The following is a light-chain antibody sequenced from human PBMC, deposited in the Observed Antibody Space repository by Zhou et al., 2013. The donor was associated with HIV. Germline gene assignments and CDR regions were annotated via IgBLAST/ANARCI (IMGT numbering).Light chain of an antibody. V-gene: IGKV3-20*01. CDR2: DAV. Sequence: EFVLTQSPGTLSLSPGERATLSCRASHTTSSDYVVWYQQKPGQAPRLLIYDAVKRAAGVPQRFSGSGSRTDFTLTINRLEPEDFAVYYCQYFDNSPMYTFGQGTKLETK. CDR3: QYFDNSPMYT. CDR1: HTTSSDY. J-gene: IGKJ2*01.